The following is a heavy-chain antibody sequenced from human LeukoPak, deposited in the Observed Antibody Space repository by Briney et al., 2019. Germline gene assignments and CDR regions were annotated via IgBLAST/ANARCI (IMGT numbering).Heavy chain of an antibody. CDR1: GGSFSGYY. V-gene: IGHV4-34*01. J-gene: IGHJ5*02. CDR2: INHSGST. Sequence: SETLSLTCAVYGGSFSGYYWSWIRQPPGKGLEWNGEINHSGSTNYNPSLKSRVTISVDTSKNQFSLKLSSVTAADTAVYYCARAHAKYYGSGSPINWFDPWGQGTLVTVSS. CDR3: ARAHAKYYGSGSPINWFDP. D-gene: IGHD3-10*01.